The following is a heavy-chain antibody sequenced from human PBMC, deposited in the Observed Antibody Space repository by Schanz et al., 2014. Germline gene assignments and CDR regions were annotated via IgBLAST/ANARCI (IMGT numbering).Heavy chain of an antibody. J-gene: IGHJ6*03. Sequence: EVQLVESGGGLVRPGGSLRLSCTTSGLIFSTYTLNWVRQAPGKGLEWISYISFSGNTIYYADSVKGRFTISRDNAKNSVCLQMNRLRAEDTAVYYCARPSDSSWYMDVWGKGTTVTVSS. D-gene: IGHD2-21*02. V-gene: IGHV3-48*01. CDR2: ISFSGNTI. CDR3: ARPSDSSWYMDV. CDR1: GLIFSTYT.